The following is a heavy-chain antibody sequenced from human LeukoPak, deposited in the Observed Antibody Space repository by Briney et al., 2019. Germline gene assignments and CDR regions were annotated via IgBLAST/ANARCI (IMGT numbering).Heavy chain of an antibody. D-gene: IGHD5-24*01. CDR2: IITIFGTA. CDR3: AREDGWAYFDY. V-gene: IGHV1-69*05. Sequence: SVKVSCKASGGTFSSYAISWVRQAPGQGLEWMGGIITIFGTANYAQKFQGRVTITTDESTSTAYMELSSMRSEDTAVYYCAREDGWAYFDYWGQGTLVTVSS. J-gene: IGHJ4*02. CDR1: GGTFSSYA.